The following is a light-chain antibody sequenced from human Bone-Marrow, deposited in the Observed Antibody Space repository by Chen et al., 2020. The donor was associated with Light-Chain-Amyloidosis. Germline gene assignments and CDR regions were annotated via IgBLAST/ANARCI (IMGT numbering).Light chain of an antibody. V-gene: IGLV1-47*02. Sequence: QSVLTQPPAASASPGQRVTVPCSGSSSNIGTNSLYWYQQLPGAAPTVLIYRNSQRPSGVPDRCSGSKSGTSGSLAISGVRSEDEGDYYCAAWDESLNGWVFGGGTKLTVL. CDR1: SSNIGTNS. CDR3: AAWDESLNGWV. CDR2: RNS. J-gene: IGLJ3*02.